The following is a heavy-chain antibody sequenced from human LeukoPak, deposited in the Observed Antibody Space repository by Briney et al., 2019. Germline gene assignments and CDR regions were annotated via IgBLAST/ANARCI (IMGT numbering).Heavy chain of an antibody. Sequence: PGGSLSLTCAASGFSFSSYAMHWVRQAPGKGLEWVAFISFDGTNKYYADSVKGRFTISRDNSKNTLYLHMDSLRPEDTAVYYCARDLSGSPFDYGGQGSLVTVSS. CDR1: GFSFSSYA. D-gene: IGHD1-26*01. V-gene: IGHV3-30*04. CDR3: ARDLSGSPFDY. CDR2: ISFDGTNK. J-gene: IGHJ4*02.